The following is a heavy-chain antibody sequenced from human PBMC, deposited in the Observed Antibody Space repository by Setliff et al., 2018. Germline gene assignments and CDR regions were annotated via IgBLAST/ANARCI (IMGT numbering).Heavy chain of an antibody. D-gene: IGHD5-18*01. CDR2: MYHSGNT. CDR3: ARDNVDTAMGLSYYYYYYMDV. Sequence: SETLSLTCALSGGSITDRNWWNWVRQPPGKGLEWIGEMYHSGNTYYNPSLKSRVTISIDKSRNQFSLNLSSVTAADTAVYYCARDNVDTAMGLSYYYYYYMDVWGKGTTVTVSS. CDR1: GGSITDRNW. J-gene: IGHJ6*03. V-gene: IGHV4-4*02.